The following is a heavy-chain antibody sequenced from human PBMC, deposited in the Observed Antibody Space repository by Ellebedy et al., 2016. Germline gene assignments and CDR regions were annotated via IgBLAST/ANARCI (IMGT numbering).Heavy chain of an antibody. CDR1: GGSISSSNW. J-gene: IGHJ4*02. D-gene: IGHD3-22*01. CDR2: IYHSGST. CDR3: ARVGYYDSSGYYHDY. Sequence: SETLSLTCAVSGGSISSSNWWSWVRQPPGKGLEWIGEIYHSGSTNYNPSLKSRVTISVDKSKNQFSLKLSSVTAADTAVYYCARVGYYDSSGYYHDYWGQGTLVTVSS. V-gene: IGHV4-4*02.